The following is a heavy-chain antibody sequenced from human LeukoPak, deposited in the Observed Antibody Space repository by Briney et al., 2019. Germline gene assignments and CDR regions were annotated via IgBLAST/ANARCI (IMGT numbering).Heavy chain of an antibody. Sequence: GGSLRLSCAASGFTFSSYSMNWVRQAPGKGLEWVSYISSSSSTIYCADSVKGRFTISRDNAKNSLYLQMNSLRDEDTAVYYCARDLSTYYDFWSGYPTFDYWGQGTLVTVSS. CDR3: ARDLSTYYDFWSGYPTFDY. D-gene: IGHD3-3*01. CDR2: ISSSSSTI. CDR1: GFTFSSYS. V-gene: IGHV3-48*02. J-gene: IGHJ4*02.